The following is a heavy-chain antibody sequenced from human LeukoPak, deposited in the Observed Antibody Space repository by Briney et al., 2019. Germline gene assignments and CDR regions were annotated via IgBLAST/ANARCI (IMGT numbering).Heavy chain of an antibody. CDR1: GFTFSYYS. J-gene: IGHJ1*01. D-gene: IGHD2-2*02. Sequence: PGGSLRLSCAASGFTFSYYSMNWVRQAPGKGLEWVSYISSSSSTIYYADSVKGRFTISRDNAKNSLYLQMNSLRAEDTAVYYCAREVYCSSTSCYTGYFQHWGQGTLVTVSS. CDR2: ISSSSSTI. CDR3: AREVYCSSTSCYTGYFQH. V-gene: IGHV3-48*01.